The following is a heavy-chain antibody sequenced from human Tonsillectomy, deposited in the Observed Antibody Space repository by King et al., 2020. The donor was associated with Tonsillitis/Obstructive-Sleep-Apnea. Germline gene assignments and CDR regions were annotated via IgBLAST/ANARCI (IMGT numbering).Heavy chain of an antibody. CDR1: GFTFSSYS. V-gene: IGHV3-21*01. Sequence: VQLVESGGGLVKPGGSLRLSCVSSGFTFSSYSMNWVRQAPGTGLEWVSSISHAGDYMYYADSEKGRFTFSRDNARNLVYLQMNSLRAEDTAVYYCARSPPRNVGVPAASDAFDIWGQGTMVTVSS. J-gene: IGHJ3*02. CDR2: ISHAGDYM. CDR3: ARSPPRNVGVPAASDAFDI. D-gene: IGHD2-2*01.